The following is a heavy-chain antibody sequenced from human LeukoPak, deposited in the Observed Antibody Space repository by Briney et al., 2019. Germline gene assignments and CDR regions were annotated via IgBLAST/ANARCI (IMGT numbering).Heavy chain of an antibody. Sequence: GGSLRLSCAASGFTFSSYAMSWVRQAPGKGLEWVSAISGSGGSTYYADSVKGRFTISRDNSKNTLYLQMNSLRAEDTAVYYCVKDSVLLWFGELLGFDYWGQGTLVTVSS. CDR1: GFTFSSYA. CDR3: VKDSVLLWFGELLGFDY. V-gene: IGHV3-23*01. J-gene: IGHJ4*02. CDR2: ISGSGGST. D-gene: IGHD3-10*01.